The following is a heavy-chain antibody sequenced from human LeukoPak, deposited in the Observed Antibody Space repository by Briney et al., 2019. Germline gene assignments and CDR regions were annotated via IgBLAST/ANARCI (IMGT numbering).Heavy chain of an antibody. CDR2: INSDGTIT. Sequence: PGGSLRLSCAASEFTFSRYWMQWVRQAPGKGLVCVSRINSDGTITNYADSVKGRFTISRDNAKNSLYLQMNSLRAEDTAVYFCAGSDTTGYSPREWDYWYFDLWGRGTLVTVSS. CDR1: EFTFSRYW. V-gene: IGHV3-74*01. J-gene: IGHJ2*01. CDR3: AGSDTTGYSPREWDYWYFDL. D-gene: IGHD3-9*01.